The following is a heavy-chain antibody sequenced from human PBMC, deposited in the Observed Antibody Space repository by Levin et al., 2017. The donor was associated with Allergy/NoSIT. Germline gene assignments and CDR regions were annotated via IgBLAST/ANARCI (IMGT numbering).Heavy chain of an antibody. CDR2: ISYDGSNK. Sequence: SCAASGFTFSSYAMHWVRQAPGKGLEWVAVISYDGSNKYYADSVKGRFTISRDNSKNTLYLQMNSLRAEDTAVYYCARAGYCSGGSCYHDAFDIWGQGTMVTVSS. D-gene: IGHD2-15*01. CDR3: ARAGYCSGGSCYHDAFDI. V-gene: IGHV3-30-3*01. CDR1: GFTFSSYA. J-gene: IGHJ3*02.